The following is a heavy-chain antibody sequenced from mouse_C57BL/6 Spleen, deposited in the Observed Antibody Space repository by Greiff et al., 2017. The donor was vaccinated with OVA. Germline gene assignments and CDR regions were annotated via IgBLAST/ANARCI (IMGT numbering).Heavy chain of an antibody. Sequence: EVKLQESGPELVKPGASVKISCKASGYSFTGYYMNWVKQSPEKSLEWIGEINPSTGGTTYNQKFKAKATLTVDKSSSTAYMQLKSLTSEDSAVYYCAGYYYGSSYLFAYWGQGTLVTVSA. V-gene: IGHV1-42*01. CDR3: AGYYYGSSYLFAY. J-gene: IGHJ3*01. CDR2: INPSTGGT. CDR1: GYSFTGYY. D-gene: IGHD1-1*01.